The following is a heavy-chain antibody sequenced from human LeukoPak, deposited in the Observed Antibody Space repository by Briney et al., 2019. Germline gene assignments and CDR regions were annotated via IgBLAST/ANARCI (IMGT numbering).Heavy chain of an antibody. J-gene: IGHJ6*02. D-gene: IGHD5-12*01. CDR1: GFTFSDYY. Sequence: GGSLRLSCAASGFTFSDYYMSWIRQAPGKGLEWVSYISSSGSTIYYADSVKGRFTISRDNAKNSLYLQMNRLRAEDTAVYYCARTRSGYSGYAIYYGMDVWGQGTTVTVSS. CDR2: ISSSGSTI. V-gene: IGHV3-11*01. CDR3: ARTRSGYSGYAIYYGMDV.